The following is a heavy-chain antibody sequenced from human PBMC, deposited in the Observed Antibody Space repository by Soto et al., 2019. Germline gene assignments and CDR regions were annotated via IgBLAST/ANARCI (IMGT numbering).Heavy chain of an antibody. V-gene: IGHV5-51*01. CDR2: IYPGDSDT. J-gene: IGHJ4*02. Sequence: GESLKISCKGSGYSFTSYWIGWVRQMPGKGLEWMGIIYPGDSDTRYSPSFQGQVTISADKSISTAYLQWSSLKASDTAMYYCARRGYCSGGSCYAHFDYWGQGTLVTVSS. CDR3: ARRGYCSGGSCYAHFDY. D-gene: IGHD2-15*01. CDR1: GYSFTSYW.